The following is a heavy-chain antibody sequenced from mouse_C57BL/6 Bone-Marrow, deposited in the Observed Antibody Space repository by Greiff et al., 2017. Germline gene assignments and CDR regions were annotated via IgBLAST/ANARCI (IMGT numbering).Heavy chain of an antibody. Sequence: EVKLVESGGGLVKPGGSLKLSCAASGFTFSDYGMHWVRQAPEKGLEWVAYISSGSSTVYYAYTVKGRFTISRDNAKNTLVRQMTSLRSEDTAMYYCAGGNYEREMDYWGQGTSVTVSS. CDR1: GFTFSDYG. CDR3: AGGNYEREMDY. D-gene: IGHD2-1*01. CDR2: ISSGSSTV. J-gene: IGHJ4*01. V-gene: IGHV5-17*01.